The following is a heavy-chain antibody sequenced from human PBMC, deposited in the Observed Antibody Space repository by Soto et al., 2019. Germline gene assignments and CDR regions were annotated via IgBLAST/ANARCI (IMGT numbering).Heavy chain of an antibody. CDR3: ARDEGPGQLGPNYYYYYGMDV. CDR1: GYTFTSYG. D-gene: IGHD6-13*01. V-gene: IGHV1-18*01. CDR2: ISAYNGNT. J-gene: IGHJ6*02. Sequence: QVPLVQSGAEVKKPGASVKVSCKASGYTFTSYGISWVRQAPGQGLEWMGWISAYNGNTNYAQKLQGRVTMTTDTSTSTAYMELRSLRSDDTAVYYCARDEGPGQLGPNYYYYYGMDVWGQGTTVTVSS.